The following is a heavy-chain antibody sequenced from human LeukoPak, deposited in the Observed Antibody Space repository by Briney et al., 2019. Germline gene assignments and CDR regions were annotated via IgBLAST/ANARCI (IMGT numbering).Heavy chain of an antibody. V-gene: IGHV4-34*01. J-gene: IGHJ6*03. D-gene: IGHD3-22*01. CDR3: ARRDYYDSSGYYPTPYYYYMDV. Sequence: SETLSLTCAVYGGSFSGYYWSWIRQPPGKGLEWIGEINHSGSTNYNPSLKSRVTISVDTSKNQFSLKLSSVTAADTAVYYCARRDYYDSSGYYPTPYYYYMDVWGKGTTVTISS. CDR1: GGSFSGYY. CDR2: INHSGST.